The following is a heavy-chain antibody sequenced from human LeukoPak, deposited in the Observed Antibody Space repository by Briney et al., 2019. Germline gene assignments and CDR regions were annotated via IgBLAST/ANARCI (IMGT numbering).Heavy chain of an antibody. CDR3: AKAPNIMIVVGTDYFVY. V-gene: IGHV3-23*01. J-gene: IGHJ4*02. Sequence: PGGSLRLSCAASGFTFSTYAMSWVRQAPGKGLEWVSGISGSGGGTYYADSMKGRFTISRDNSKNTLNLQMNSLRAEDTAVYYCAKAPNIMIVVGTDYFVYWGQGTLVTVS. CDR1: GFTFSTYA. CDR2: ISGSGGGT. D-gene: IGHD3-22*01.